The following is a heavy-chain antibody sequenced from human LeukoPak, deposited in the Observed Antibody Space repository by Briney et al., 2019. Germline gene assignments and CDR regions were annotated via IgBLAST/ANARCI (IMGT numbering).Heavy chain of an antibody. CDR1: GYTFTGYY. J-gene: IGHJ4*02. CDR2: INPDSGDT. Sequence: ASVKVSCKASGYTFTGYYLHWGLQAPGQGLEWMGWINPDSGDTNYAQKFQGRVTMTSDTSITTAYMELTRLIFDDTAVYYCSRGSGIAAGGTRGKDYWGQGVLVTVSS. D-gene: IGHD6-13*01. CDR3: SRGSGIAAGGTRGKDY. V-gene: IGHV1-2*02.